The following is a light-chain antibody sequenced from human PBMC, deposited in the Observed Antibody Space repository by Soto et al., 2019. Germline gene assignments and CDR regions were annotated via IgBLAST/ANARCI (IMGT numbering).Light chain of an antibody. CDR3: QQYITHPYT. Sequence: PGERATLSRRASQSVSSSYLAWYQQKTGQAPRLLIYGASSRATGIPDRFSGSGSGTDFTLTISSLQPEDSATYYCQQYITHPYTFGQGTKVDIK. J-gene: IGKJ2*01. V-gene: IGKV3-20*01. CDR2: GAS. CDR1: QSVSSSY.